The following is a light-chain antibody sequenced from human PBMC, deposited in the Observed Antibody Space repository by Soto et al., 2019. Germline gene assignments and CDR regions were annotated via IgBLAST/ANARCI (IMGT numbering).Light chain of an antibody. V-gene: IGKV1D-43*01. CDR2: YAS. Sequence: AIRMTQSPFSLSASVGDRVTITCWASQGISSYLAWYQQKPAKAPKLFIYYASSLQSGVPSRFSGSGSGTDYTRTICSLQPEDFATYYCQQYYSTPLFTFGPVTKVDI. CDR1: QGISSY. J-gene: IGKJ3*01. CDR3: QQYYSTPLFT.